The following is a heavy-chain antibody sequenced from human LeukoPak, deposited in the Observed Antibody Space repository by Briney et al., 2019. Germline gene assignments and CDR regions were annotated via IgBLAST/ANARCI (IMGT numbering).Heavy chain of an antibody. CDR3: ARYGDYTADY. J-gene: IGHJ4*02. CDR1: GFTFSSYG. V-gene: IGHV3-33*01. Sequence: GGSLRLSCVVSGFTFSSYGMHWVRQAPGKGLEWVAVIWDDGGTKYYSDSVKGRFTISRDNSKSTLYLEMNSLRVEDTAVYYCARYGDYTADYWGQGTLVTVSS. D-gene: IGHD2-21*02. CDR2: IWDDGGTK.